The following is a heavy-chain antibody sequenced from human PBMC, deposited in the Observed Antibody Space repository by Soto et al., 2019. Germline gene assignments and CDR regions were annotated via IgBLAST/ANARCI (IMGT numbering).Heavy chain of an antibody. CDR2: IYYSGST. Sequence: SSETLSLTCTVSGGSISSYYWSWIRQPPGKGLEWIGYIYYSGSTNYNPSLKSRVTISVDTSKNQFSLKLSSVTAADTAVYYCARVRYFGRFSIDYCGPGTLVNVSS. CDR3: ARVRYFGRFSIDY. D-gene: IGHD3-9*01. V-gene: IGHV4-59*01. CDR1: GGSISSYY. J-gene: IGHJ4*02.